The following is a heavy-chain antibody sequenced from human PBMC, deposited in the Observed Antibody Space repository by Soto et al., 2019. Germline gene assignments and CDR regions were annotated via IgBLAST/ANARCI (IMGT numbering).Heavy chain of an antibody. Sequence: QVQLVQSGAEVKKPGSSVKVSCKASGGTFSSYAISWVRQAPGQGLEWMGGIIPIFGTANYEQEFQARITVTADESTSAAYMELSSQRSEETAVYYCASSGFGELYFDYWGQGTLVIVAS. CDR3: ASSGFGELYFDY. J-gene: IGHJ4*02. V-gene: IGHV1-69*01. CDR1: GGTFSSYA. CDR2: IIPIFGTA. D-gene: IGHD3-10*01.